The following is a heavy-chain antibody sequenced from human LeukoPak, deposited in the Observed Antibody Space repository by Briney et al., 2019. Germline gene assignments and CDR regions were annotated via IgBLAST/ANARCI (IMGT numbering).Heavy chain of an antibody. CDR2: IYWDDDK. V-gene: IGHV2-5*02. Sequence: SGPTLVNPTQTLTLTCTFPGFSLSTGGVGVGWIRQPPGKALEWLALIYWDDDKRYSPSLKSRLTITKDTSKNQVVLTMTNMDPVDTATYYCAHHNYYDSSGYTRGLTWGQGTLVTVSS. J-gene: IGHJ4*02. CDR1: GFSLSTGGVG. D-gene: IGHD3-22*01. CDR3: AHHNYYDSSGYTRGLT.